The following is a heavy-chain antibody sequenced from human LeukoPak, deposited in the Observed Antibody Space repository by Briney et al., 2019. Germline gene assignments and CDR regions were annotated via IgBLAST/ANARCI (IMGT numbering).Heavy chain of an antibody. CDR2: IRSKAYGGTT. D-gene: IGHD3-22*01. CDR1: GFTFGDYA. Sequence: PGGSLRLSCTASGFTFGDYAMSWFRQAPGKGLEWVGFIRSKAYGGTTEYAASVKGRFTIPRDDSKSIAYPQMNSLKTEDTAVYYCTRAAHYYDSSGYFAYWGQGTLVTVSS. J-gene: IGHJ4*02. CDR3: TRAAHYYDSSGYFAY. V-gene: IGHV3-49*03.